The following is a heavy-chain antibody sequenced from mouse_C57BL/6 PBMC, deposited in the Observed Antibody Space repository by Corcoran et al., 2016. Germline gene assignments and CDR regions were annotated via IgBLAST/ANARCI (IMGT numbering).Heavy chain of an antibody. CDR1: GYPFNGYW. J-gene: IGHJ3*01. CDR2: ILPGSGST. CDR3: ARRVTTEARFAY. D-gene: IGHD2-2*01. V-gene: IGHV1-9*01. Sequence: QVQLQQSGAELMKHGASVKISCKATGYPFNGYWLEWVKQRPGHGLEWIGEILPGSGSTNYNEKFKGKATFTADKSSNTAYMQLSSLTTEDSAMYYYARRVTTEARFAYWGQGTLVTVS.